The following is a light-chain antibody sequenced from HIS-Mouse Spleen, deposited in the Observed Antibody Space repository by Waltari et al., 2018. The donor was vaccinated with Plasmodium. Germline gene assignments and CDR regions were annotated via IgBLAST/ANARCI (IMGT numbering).Light chain of an antibody. Sequence: SYELTQPPSVSVSPGQTARITCSGDALPKKYAYWYQQKSGQAPVLVIYEDSKRPAGIHEGFPGSSSGTMATLTISGAQVEDEADYYCYSTDSSGNHRVFGGGTKLTVL. V-gene: IGLV3-10*01. CDR1: ALPKKY. CDR2: EDS. J-gene: IGLJ3*02. CDR3: YSTDSSGNHRV.